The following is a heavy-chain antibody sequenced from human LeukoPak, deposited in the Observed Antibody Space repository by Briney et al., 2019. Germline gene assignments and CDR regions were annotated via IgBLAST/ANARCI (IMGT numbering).Heavy chain of an antibody. CDR1: GGSFSGYY. Sequence: SETLSLTCAVYGGSFSGYYWSWIRQPPGKGLEWIGEINHSGSTNYNPSLKSRVTISVDTSKNQFSLKLSSVTAADTAVYYCARAHDYWGQGTLVSVSS. CDR2: INHSGST. J-gene: IGHJ4*02. V-gene: IGHV4-34*01. CDR3: ARAHDY.